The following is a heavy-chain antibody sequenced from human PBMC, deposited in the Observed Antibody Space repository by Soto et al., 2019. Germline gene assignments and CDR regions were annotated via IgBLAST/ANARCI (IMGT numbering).Heavy chain of an antibody. Sequence: HPGGSLRLSCAASGFTFSNKWIHWVRQAPGKGLVWVSGIKSDGSTTTYADSVKGRFTISRDNAKNTLYLQMNSLRAEDTAVYYCASAAPFNYGGNSGFDFWGQGTLVTVSS. CDR1: GFTFSNKW. CDR2: IKSDGSTT. D-gene: IGHD4-17*01. V-gene: IGHV3-74*03. CDR3: ASAAPFNYGGNSGFDF. J-gene: IGHJ4*02.